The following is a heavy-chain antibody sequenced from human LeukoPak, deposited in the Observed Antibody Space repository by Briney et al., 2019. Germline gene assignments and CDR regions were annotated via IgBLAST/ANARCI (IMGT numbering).Heavy chain of an antibody. CDR3: ARVGGYSYVKNGGTFDY. Sequence: PGGSLRLSCAASGFTFSSYWMSWVRQAPGKGLEWVANIKQDGSEKYYVDSVKGRFTISRDNAKNSLYLQMNSLRAEDTAVYYCARVGGYSYVKNGGTFDYWGQGTLVTVSS. J-gene: IGHJ4*02. D-gene: IGHD5-18*01. V-gene: IGHV3-7*01. CDR1: GFTFSSYW. CDR2: IKQDGSEK.